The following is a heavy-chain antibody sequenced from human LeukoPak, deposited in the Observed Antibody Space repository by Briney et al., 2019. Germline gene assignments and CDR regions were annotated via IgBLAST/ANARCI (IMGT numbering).Heavy chain of an antibody. Sequence: AGGSLRLSCAASGFTFSRYVMSWVRQAPGKGLEWVAIISIDGSERYYADSVKGRLTVSRGNSRNTLFLEVNGLRPEDTGVYFCVRGAFDVWGQGTMVTVSS. CDR2: ISIDGSER. CDR3: VRGAFDV. CDR1: GFTFSRYV. J-gene: IGHJ3*01. V-gene: IGHV3-30*04.